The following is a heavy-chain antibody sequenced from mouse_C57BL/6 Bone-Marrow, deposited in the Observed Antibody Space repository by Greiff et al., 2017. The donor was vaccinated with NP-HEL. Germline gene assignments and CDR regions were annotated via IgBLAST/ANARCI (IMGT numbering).Heavy chain of an antibody. Sequence: QVHVKQPGAELVRPGTSVKLSCKASGYTFTSYWMHWVKQRPGQGLEWIGVIDPSDSYTNYNQKFKGKATLTVDTSSSTAYMQLSSLTSEDSAVYYCAREGTMGHNVWGTGTTVTVSS. D-gene: IGHD1-1*02. J-gene: IGHJ1*03. CDR2: IDPSDSYT. CDR1: GYTFTSYW. CDR3: AREGTMGHNV. V-gene: IGHV1-59*01.